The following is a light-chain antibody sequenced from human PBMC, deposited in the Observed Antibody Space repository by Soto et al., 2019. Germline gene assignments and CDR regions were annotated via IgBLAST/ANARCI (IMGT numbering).Light chain of an antibody. CDR1: QSVCRSY. Sequence: ETVSARDPGTLSLSPGVRATLSCRVIQSVCRSYVAWYQQNPGQAPRFLTHSASSRATGIPDRFRGRGSGTDFTLTISRLEPEDFAVYYFQQYGRSPTAFGQGTKVDIK. CDR2: SAS. CDR3: QQYGRSPTA. J-gene: IGKJ1*01. V-gene: IGKV3-20*01.